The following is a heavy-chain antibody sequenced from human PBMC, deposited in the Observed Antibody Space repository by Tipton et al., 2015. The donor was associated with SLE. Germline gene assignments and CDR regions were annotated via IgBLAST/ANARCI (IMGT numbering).Heavy chain of an antibody. Sequence: TLSLTCTVSGDSISSGAFYWSWVRRRPGRGLEWIGYIYYGGSTHYNPSLRSRVTISIDTSKNQFSLNLDSVTAADTAVYYCATEGVKVPRAFDIWGQGTMVTVSS. CDR1: GDSISSGAFY. V-gene: IGHV4-31*03. CDR3: ATEGVKVPRAFDI. J-gene: IGHJ3*02. D-gene: IGHD2-2*01. CDR2: IYYGGST.